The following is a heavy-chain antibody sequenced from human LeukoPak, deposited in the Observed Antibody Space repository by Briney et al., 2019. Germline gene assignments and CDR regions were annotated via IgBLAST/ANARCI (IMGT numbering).Heavy chain of an antibody. J-gene: IGHJ4*02. D-gene: IGHD5-18*01. Sequence: ASVKVSCKASGGTFSSYTISWVRQAPGQGLEWMGRIIPILGIANYAQKFQGRVTITADKSTSTAYMELGSLRSEDTAVYYCARTILYGYNGFDYWGQGTLVTVSS. CDR3: ARTILYGYNGFDY. CDR2: IIPILGIA. V-gene: IGHV1-69*02. CDR1: GGTFSSYT.